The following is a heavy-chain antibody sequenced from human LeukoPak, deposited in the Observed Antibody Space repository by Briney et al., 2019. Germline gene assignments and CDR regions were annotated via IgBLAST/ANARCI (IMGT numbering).Heavy chain of an antibody. D-gene: IGHD1-26*01. CDR3: ARGWEFDY. J-gene: IGHJ4*02. Sequence: GASVKVSCKASGYTFTSYGISWVRQAPGQGLEWMGWINTYSSNTNYAQNLQGRVTMTTDTSTSTAYMELRTLRSDDTAVYYCARGWEFDYWGQGTLVTVSS. CDR2: INTYSSNT. CDR1: GYTFTSYG. V-gene: IGHV1-18*01.